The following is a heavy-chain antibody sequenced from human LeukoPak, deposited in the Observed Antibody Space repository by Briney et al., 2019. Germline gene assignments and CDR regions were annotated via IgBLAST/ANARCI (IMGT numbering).Heavy chain of an antibody. D-gene: IGHD4-17*01. CDR2: ISSSSSYI. CDR3: ARVSAVTIDY. Sequence: MAGGSLRLSCAASGFTFSSYSMNWVRQAPGKGLEWVSSISSSSSYIYYADSVKGRFTISRDNAKNSLYLQMNSLRAEDTAVYYCARVSAVTIDYWGQGTLVTVSS. J-gene: IGHJ4*02. V-gene: IGHV3-21*01. CDR1: GFTFSSYS.